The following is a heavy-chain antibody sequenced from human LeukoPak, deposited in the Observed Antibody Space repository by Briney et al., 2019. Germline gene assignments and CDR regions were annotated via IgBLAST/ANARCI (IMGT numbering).Heavy chain of an antibody. CDR1: GFSFNNYR. J-gene: IGHJ4*02. CDR2: IKQDGSEK. Sequence: GVSLRLSCVASGFSFNNYRMTWVRQAPGKGLEWVANIKQDGSEKQYVDSVKGRFAISRDNAKKSLYLQINTLRAEDTAVYYCVRGPHIAATSYWGQGTLVTVSS. D-gene: IGHD6-25*01. V-gene: IGHV3-7*03. CDR3: VRGPHIAATSY.